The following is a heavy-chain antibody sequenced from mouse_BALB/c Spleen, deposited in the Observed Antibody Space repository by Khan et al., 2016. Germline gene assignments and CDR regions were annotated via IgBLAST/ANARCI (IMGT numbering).Heavy chain of an antibody. J-gene: IGHJ2*01. V-gene: IGHV14-3*02. Sequence: VQLKQSGAELVKPGASVKLSCTASGFKIKDTYMHWVKQRPEQGLEWIGRIDPANGNTKYDPKFQGKATITADTSSNTAYLQLSSLTSEDTAVYYCASAGSSLYWGQGTTLTVSS. CDR3: ASAGSSLY. CDR1: GFKIKDTY. CDR2: IDPANGNT. D-gene: IGHD1-1*01.